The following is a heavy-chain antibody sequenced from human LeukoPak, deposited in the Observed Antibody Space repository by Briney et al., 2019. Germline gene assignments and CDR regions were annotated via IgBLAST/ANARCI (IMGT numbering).Heavy chain of an antibody. Sequence: PGRSLRLSCAASGSTFSSYGMHWVRQAPGKGLEWVAVISYDGSNKYYADSVKGRFTISRDNSKNTLYLQMNSLRAEDTAVYYCAKSGGSYFDYWGQGTLVTVSS. CDR3: AKSGGSYFDY. CDR1: GSTFSSYG. D-gene: IGHD1-26*01. J-gene: IGHJ4*02. CDR2: ISYDGSNK. V-gene: IGHV3-30*18.